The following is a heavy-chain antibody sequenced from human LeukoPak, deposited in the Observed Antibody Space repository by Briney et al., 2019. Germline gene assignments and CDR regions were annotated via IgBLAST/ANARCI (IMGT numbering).Heavy chain of an antibody. CDR2: IRSDGSNK. Sequence: PGGSLRLSCAGSGFSFSSYGMHWVRQAPGKGLEWMAFIRSDGSNKYYADSVKGRFTISRDNSKNTLYLQMNSLRAEDTAVYYCARERLDYVWGIYGNEGGNFDYWGQGTLVIVSS. CDR1: GFSFSSYG. V-gene: IGHV3-30*02. J-gene: IGHJ4*02. CDR3: ARERLDYVWGIYGNEGGNFDY. D-gene: IGHD3-16*01.